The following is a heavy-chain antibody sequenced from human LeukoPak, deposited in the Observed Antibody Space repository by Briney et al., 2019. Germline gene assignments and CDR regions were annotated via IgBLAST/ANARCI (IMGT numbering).Heavy chain of an antibody. Sequence: SVKVSCKASGGTFSSYAISWVRQAPGQGLEWMGGIIPIFGTANYAQKFQGRVTITADESTSTAYMELSSLRSEDTAVYYCARHLVRAVPAAPFQHWGQGTLVTVSS. V-gene: IGHV1-69*13. CDR1: GGTFSSYA. D-gene: IGHD2-2*01. CDR2: IIPIFGTA. CDR3: ARHLVRAVPAAPFQH. J-gene: IGHJ1*01.